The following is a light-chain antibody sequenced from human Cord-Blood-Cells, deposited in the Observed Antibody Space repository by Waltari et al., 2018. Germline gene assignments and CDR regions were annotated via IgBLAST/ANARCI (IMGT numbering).Light chain of an antibody. CDR1: SSNNRAGSH. CDR2: GNS. V-gene: IGLV1-40*01. J-gene: IGLJ3*02. Sequence: QSVLTQPPSVSGAPGQRVTISCTGRSSNNRAGSHVHWYQPLPGTAPKLLIYGNSNRPSGVPDRFSVSKSGTSASLAITGLQAEDEADYYCQSYDSSLSGYWVFGGGTKLTVL. CDR3: QSYDSSLSGYWV.